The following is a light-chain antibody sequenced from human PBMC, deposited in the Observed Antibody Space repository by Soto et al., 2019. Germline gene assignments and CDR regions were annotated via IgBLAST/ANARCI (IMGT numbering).Light chain of an antibody. J-gene: IGKJ2*01. CDR1: QSVSHN. CDR3: LQRSTWPRT. V-gene: IGKV3-11*01. CDR2: DAS. Sequence: EIVLTQSPATLSLSPGERATLSCRASQSVSHNLAWYQQRPGQAPRLLIYDASSRATAIPDRFSGSGSGTDFTLTISSLEPEDFAFYYCLQRSTWPRTFGQGTKLEIK.